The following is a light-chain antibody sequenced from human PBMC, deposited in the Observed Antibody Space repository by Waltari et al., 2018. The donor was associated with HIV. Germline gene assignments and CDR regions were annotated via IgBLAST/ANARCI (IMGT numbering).Light chain of an antibody. Sequence: DLTQPPSVSVPQGQTATITCTGDALTKQYGYWYQKKAGQAPVLLINKDSERLSGIPERFSGSSSGTSLTLTINGVRAEDEAEYYCQSADSSGVDFVVFGGGTKLTVL. CDR2: KDS. CDR1: ALTKQY. J-gene: IGLJ2*01. V-gene: IGLV3-25*03. CDR3: QSADSSGVDFVV.